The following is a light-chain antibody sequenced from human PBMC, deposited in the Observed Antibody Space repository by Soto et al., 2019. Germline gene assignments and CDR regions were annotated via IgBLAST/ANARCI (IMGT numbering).Light chain of an antibody. CDR2: AAS. J-gene: IGKJ1*01. V-gene: IGKV1-39*01. Sequence: DIQMTQSPSSLSASVGDRVTITCRTSQSISSYLNWYQQKPGKAPKLLINAASSLQSGVPSRFSGSGSGTEFTLTISALQPEDFATYFCQQSYITPRTFGQGTKVEIK. CDR3: QQSYITPRT. CDR1: QSISSY.